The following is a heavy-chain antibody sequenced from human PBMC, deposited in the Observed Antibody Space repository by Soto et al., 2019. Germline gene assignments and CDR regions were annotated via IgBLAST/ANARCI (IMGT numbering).Heavy chain of an antibody. CDR2: ISYDGSNK. Sequence: GGSLRLSCAASGFTFSSYGMHWVRQAPGKGLEWVAVISYDGSNKYYADSVKGRFTISRDNSKNTLYLQMNSLRAEDTAVYYCAKGPTSSYSSSCFDYWGQGTLVTVSS. CDR3: AKGPTSSYSSSCFDY. V-gene: IGHV3-30*18. CDR1: GFTFSSYG. J-gene: IGHJ4*02. D-gene: IGHD6-13*01.